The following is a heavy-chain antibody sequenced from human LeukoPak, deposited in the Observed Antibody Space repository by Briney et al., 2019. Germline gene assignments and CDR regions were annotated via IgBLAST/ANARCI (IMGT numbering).Heavy chain of an antibody. CDR2: IYSGGST. V-gene: IGHV3-53*01. D-gene: IGHD2-21*02. CDR1: GFTVSSNY. CDR3: AVEGGYCGGDCYSWAFDI. J-gene: IGHJ3*02. Sequence: GGSLRLSCAASGFTVSSNYMSWVRQAPGKGLEWVSVIYSGGSTYYADSVKGRFTISRDNSKNTLYLQMNSLRAEDTAVYYCAVEGGYCGGDCYSWAFDIWGQGTMVTVSS.